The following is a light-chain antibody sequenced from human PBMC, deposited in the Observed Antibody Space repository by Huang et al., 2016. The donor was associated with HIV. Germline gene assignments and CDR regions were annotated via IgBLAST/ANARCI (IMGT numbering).Light chain of an antibody. V-gene: IGKV3-11*01. J-gene: IGKJ2*01. CDR2: DTS. Sequence: EIVLTQSPATLSLSPGEIATLSCRASQSVGGYLAWYQQKPGQAPRLLIYDTSTRATGIPARFSGSGSETDFTLTISSLEPEDFAVYYCQQPGSFGQGTKVDIK. CDR1: QSVGGY. CDR3: QQPGS.